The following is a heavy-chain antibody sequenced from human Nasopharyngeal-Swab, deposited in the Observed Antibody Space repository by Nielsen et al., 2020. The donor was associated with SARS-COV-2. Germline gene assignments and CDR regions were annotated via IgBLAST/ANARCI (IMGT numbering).Heavy chain of an antibody. D-gene: IGHD1-1*01. J-gene: IGHJ4*02. CDR2: FDPETDET. CDR1: GYTLTVLS. V-gene: IGHV1-24*01. Sequence: ASVKVSCKVSGYTLTVLSIHWVRQAPGKGLEWMGGFDPETDETLYAQKFQGRVTMTQDTSTDAAYMKVNRLRSEDTAIYYCVTGLQQYRLQFDYWGQGTLVIVSS. CDR3: VTGLQQYRLQFDY.